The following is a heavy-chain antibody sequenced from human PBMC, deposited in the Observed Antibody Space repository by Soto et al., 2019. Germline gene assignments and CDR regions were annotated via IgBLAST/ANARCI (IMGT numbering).Heavy chain of an antibody. CDR1: GGTIRSSNYY. CDR2: IDYSGST. J-gene: IGHJ5*02. Sequence: SATLSLTCTFSGGTIRSSNYYWAWIRQPPGKGLEWIGSIDYSGSTYYNPSLKSRVTISLDTSKNHFSLKLGSVTAADTALYYCSRRAPEGFDPWGQGTLVTVSS. V-gene: IGHV4-39*02. CDR3: SRRAPEGFDP.